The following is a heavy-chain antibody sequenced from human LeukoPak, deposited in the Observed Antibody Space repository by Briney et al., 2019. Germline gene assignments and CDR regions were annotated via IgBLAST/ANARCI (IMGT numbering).Heavy chain of an antibody. V-gene: IGHV3-23*01. D-gene: IGHD1-26*01. CDR2: ISGSGGST. CDR3: AKARDPMAGNSIVGALDY. Sequence: GGSLRLSCAASGFTFSSYAMSWVRQAPGKGLEWVSAISGSGGSTSYADSVKGRFTISRDNSKNTLYLQMNSLRAEDTAVYYCAKARDPMAGNSIVGALDYWGQGTLVTVSS. J-gene: IGHJ4*02. CDR1: GFTFSSYA.